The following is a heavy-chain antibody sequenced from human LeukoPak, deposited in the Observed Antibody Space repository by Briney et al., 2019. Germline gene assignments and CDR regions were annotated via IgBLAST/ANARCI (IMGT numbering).Heavy chain of an antibody. CDR3: ASSVEPPIDY. CDR1: GFTFSSYW. J-gene: IGHJ4*02. CDR2: INSDGSST. V-gene: IGHV3-74*01. Sequence: GGSLRLSCAASGFTFSSYWMHWVRQAPGKRLVWVSRINSDGSSTSYADSVKGRFTISRDNAKNTLYLQMNSLRAEDTAVYYCASSVEPPIDYWGQGTLVTVSS. D-gene: IGHD5-24*01.